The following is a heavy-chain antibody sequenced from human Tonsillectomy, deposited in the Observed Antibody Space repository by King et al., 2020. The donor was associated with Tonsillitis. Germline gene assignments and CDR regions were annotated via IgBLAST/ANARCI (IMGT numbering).Heavy chain of an antibody. D-gene: IGHD3-3*01. V-gene: IGHV4-34*02. CDR2: INHRGRD. Sequence: VQLQQWGAGLLKPSETLSLTYAVYGGSFRTYYWSCISQPPGKGLAGIGEINHRGRDNYNQSLKSRITISVDTSKNQFSLKVSSVTAADTALYYCARGSLTIFGVAPHYWGQGTLVTVSS. CDR3: ARGSLTIFGVAPHY. CDR1: GGSFRTYY. J-gene: IGHJ4*02.